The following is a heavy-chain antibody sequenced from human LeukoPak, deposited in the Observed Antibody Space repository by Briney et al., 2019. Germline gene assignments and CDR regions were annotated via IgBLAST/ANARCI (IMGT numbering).Heavy chain of an antibody. CDR1: GFTFSDYY. Sequence: KPGGSLRLSCAASGFTFSDYYMSWIRQAPGKGLEWVSYISSSGSTIYYADSVKGRFTISRDNAKSSVYLQMNSLRADDTSVYYCARDRALYDSRRGYYYTEDDYWGQGTLVTVSS. CDR3: ARDRALYDSRRGYYYTEDDY. CDR2: ISSSGSTI. V-gene: IGHV3-11*04. D-gene: IGHD3-22*01. J-gene: IGHJ4*02.